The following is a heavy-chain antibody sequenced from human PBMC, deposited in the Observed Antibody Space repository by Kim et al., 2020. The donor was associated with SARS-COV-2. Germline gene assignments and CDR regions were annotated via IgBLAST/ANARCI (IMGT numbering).Heavy chain of an antibody. J-gene: IGHJ4*02. Sequence: GGSLRLSCAASGFTFSSYAMHWVRQAPGKGLEWVAVIAYDGSNKYYADSVKGRFTISRDNSKNTLYLQMNSLRAEDTAVYYCARDYYDSSGYSVRFDYWGQGPLVT. CDR2: IAYDGSNK. CDR3: ARDYYDSSGYSVRFDY. D-gene: IGHD3-22*01. V-gene: IGHV3-30*04. CDR1: GFTFSSYA.